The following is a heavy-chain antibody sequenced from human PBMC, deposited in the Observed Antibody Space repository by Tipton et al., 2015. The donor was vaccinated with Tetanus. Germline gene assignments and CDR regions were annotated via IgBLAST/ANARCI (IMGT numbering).Heavy chain of an antibody. CDR1: GYTFTNYG. D-gene: IGHD3-16*01. J-gene: IGHJ2*01. CDR3: ARVGAWTIPRDAVKRGSFWYFDL. Sequence: QLVQSGAEVREPGASVKVSCKAFGYTFTNYGIHWVRQAPGQGLEWLGWINPDSGGTKYTQNFQGRVTMTRDTPTTTVYLELTSLKSDDTAVYYCARVGAWTIPRDAVKRGSFWYFDLWGRGSLVTVSS. CDR2: INPDSGGT. V-gene: IGHV1-2*02.